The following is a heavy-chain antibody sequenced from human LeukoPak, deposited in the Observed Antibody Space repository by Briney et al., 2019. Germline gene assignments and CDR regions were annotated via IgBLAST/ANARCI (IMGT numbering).Heavy chain of an antibody. V-gene: IGHV1-69*13. CDR3: ATTLGYCSSTSCSWGY. CDR1: GGTFSSYA. D-gene: IGHD2-2*01. J-gene: IGHJ4*02. CDR2: IIPIFGTA. Sequence: GASVKVSCKASGGTFSSYAISWVRQAPGQGLEWMGGIIPIFGTANYAQKFQGRVTITADESTSTAYMELSSLRSEDTAVYYCATTLGYCSSTSCSWGYWGQGTLVTVSS.